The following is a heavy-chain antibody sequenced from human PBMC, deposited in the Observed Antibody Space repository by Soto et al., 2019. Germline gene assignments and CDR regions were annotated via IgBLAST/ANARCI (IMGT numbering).Heavy chain of an antibody. J-gene: IGHJ4*02. CDR3: AKDPSPPTVTTVWVPPSPPDY. V-gene: IGHV3-23*01. D-gene: IGHD4-17*01. Sequence: EVQLLESGGGLVQPGGSLRLSCAASGFTFSSYAMSWVRQAPGKGLEWVSAISGRGGSTYYADSVKGRFTISRDNSKNTLYLQMNSLRAEDTAVYYCAKDPSPPTVTTVWVPPSPPDYWGQGTLVTVSS. CDR1: GFTFSSYA. CDR2: ISGRGGST.